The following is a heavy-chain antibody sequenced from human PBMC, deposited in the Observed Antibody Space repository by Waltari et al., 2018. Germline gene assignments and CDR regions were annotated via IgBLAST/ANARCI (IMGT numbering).Heavy chain of an antibody. CDR2: IYHSGST. CDR1: GGSISSGGYY. Sequence: QVQLQESGPGLVKPSQTLSLTCTVSGGSISSGGYYWSWIRQHPGKGLGWIGYIYHSGSTYSNPSLKSRVTISVDRSKNQFSLKLSSVTAADTAVYYCARAFLRDAFDIWGQGTMVTVSS. J-gene: IGHJ3*02. CDR3: ARAFLRDAFDI. V-gene: IGHV4-31*03. D-gene: IGHD4-17*01.